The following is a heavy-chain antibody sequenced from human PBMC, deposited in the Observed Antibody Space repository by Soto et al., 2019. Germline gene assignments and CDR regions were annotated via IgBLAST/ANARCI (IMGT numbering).Heavy chain of an antibody. CDR1: GGSISSGDYY. V-gene: IGHV4-30-4*01. CDR2: IYYSGST. D-gene: IGHD2-15*01. CDR3: ARGSGYCSGGSCYWFDP. J-gene: IGHJ5*02. Sequence: QVQLQESGPGLVKPSQTLSLTCTVSGGSISSGDYYWSWIRQPPGKGLEWIGYIYYSGSTYYNPSLMSRVTRSVDTSKNQFSLKLSSVTAADAAVYYCARGSGYCSGGSCYWFDPWGQGTLVTVSS.